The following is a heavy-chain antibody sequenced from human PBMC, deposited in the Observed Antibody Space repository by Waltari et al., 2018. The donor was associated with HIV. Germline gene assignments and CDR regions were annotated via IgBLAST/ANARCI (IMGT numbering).Heavy chain of an antibody. CDR1: GFTFDDYA. D-gene: IGHD2-15*01. CDR2: ISWNSGSI. CDR3: AKDRGYCSGGSCSYGMDV. J-gene: IGHJ6*02. V-gene: IGHV3-9*01. Sequence: EVQLVESGGGLVQPGRSLRLSCAASGFTFDDYAMHWVRQAPGEGVGWVSGISWNSGSIGYADSVKVRFTISRDNAKNSLYLQMNSLRAEDTALYYCAKDRGYCSGGSCSYGMDVWGQGTTVTVSS.